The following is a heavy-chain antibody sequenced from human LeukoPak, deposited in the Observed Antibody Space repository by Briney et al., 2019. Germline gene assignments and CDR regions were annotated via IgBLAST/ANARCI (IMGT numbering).Heavy chain of an antibody. CDR2: ISYDGSNK. CDR3: ARDDSHRFDY. Sequence: GGSLRLSCAASGFTFSSYDMHWVRQAPGKGLEWVAVISYDGSNKYYADSVKGRFTISRDNSKNTLYLQMNSLRAEDTAVYYCARDDSHRFDYWGQGTLVTVSS. V-gene: IGHV3-30*03. J-gene: IGHJ4*02. D-gene: IGHD2-21*01. CDR1: GFTFSSYD.